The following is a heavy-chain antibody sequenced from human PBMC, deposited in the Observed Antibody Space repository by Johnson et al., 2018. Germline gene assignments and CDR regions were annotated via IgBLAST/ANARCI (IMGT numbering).Heavy chain of an antibody. Sequence: QLVESGGGLIQPGGSLRLSCAASGFTVSSNYMSWVRQAPGKGLEWVSVIYSGGSTYYADSVKGRFTISRDNSKNPLYLQMNSLGAEDTAGYYCARDVGVVPSEEGAFDIWGQGTMVTVSS. CDR3: ARDVGVVPSEEGAFDI. CDR1: GFTVSSNY. J-gene: IGHJ3*02. CDR2: IYSGGST. V-gene: IGHV3-53*01. D-gene: IGHD2-15*01.